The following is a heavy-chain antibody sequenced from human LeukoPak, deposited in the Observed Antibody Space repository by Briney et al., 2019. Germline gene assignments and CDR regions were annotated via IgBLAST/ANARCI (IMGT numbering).Heavy chain of an antibody. CDR3: AREVVTGASGYYYYMDV. Sequence: PSETLSLTCAVSGYSISSGYYWGWIRQPPGKGLEWIGSIYHSGSTYYNPSLKSRVTISVDTSKNQFSLKLSSVTAADTAVYYCAREVVTGASGYYYYMDVWGKGTTVTVSS. D-gene: IGHD3-9*01. CDR1: GYSISSGYY. CDR2: IYHSGST. V-gene: IGHV4-38-2*02. J-gene: IGHJ6*03.